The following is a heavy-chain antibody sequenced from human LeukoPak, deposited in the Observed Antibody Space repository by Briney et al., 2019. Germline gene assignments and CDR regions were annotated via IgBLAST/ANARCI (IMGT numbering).Heavy chain of an antibody. CDR3: ARAAYSSSPDY. D-gene: IGHD6-6*01. CDR1: GFTFTNYW. V-gene: IGHV3-74*01. J-gene: IGHJ4*02. CDR2: IERDGSST. Sequence: GGSLRLSCAASGFTFTNYWMLWVRQAPGKGLVWVSRIERDGSSTRYADPVKGRFLMSRDNAKNTVDLQMNSLRAEDTAVYYCARAAYSSSPDYWGQGALVTVSP.